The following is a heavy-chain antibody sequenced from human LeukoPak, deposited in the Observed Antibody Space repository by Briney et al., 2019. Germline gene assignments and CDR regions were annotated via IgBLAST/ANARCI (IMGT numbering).Heavy chain of an antibody. CDR3: ARGRVGSSYGY. CDR2: IYHSGST. J-gene: IGHJ4*02. D-gene: IGHD5-18*01. Sequence: SETLSLTCTVSGGSISSYYWSWIRQPPGKGLEWVGYIYHSGSTNYNPSLESRVTISVDTSKNPFSLKLSSVTAADTAVYYCARGRVGSSYGYWGQGTLVTVSS. V-gene: IGHV4-59*01. CDR1: GGSISSYY.